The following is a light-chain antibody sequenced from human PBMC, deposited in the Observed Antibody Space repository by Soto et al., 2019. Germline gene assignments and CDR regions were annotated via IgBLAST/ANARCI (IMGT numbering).Light chain of an antibody. CDR2: DVN. V-gene: IGLV2-8*01. CDR1: SSDLGGYNY. CDR3: SSHAGGQNVV. J-gene: IGLJ2*01. Sequence: QSALTQPPSASGSPGQSVTISCTGTSSDLGGYNYVSWYQQHPGKAPKVMIYDVNKRPSGVPDRFSGSKSGNTASLTVSGLQAEDEGDYYCSSHAGGQNVVFGGGTKLTVL.